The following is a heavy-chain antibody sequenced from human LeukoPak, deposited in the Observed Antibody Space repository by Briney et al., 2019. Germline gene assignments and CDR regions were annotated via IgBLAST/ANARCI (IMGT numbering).Heavy chain of an antibody. CDR3: AKDTGPYYYDSSGSPSYFDH. J-gene: IGHJ4*02. CDR2: IKQDGSEK. CDR1: GFTFSNYW. Sequence: GGSLRLSCAASGFTFSNYWLTWVRQAPGQGLEWVANIKQDGSEKHYVDSVKGRFTISRDNAKNSLYLQMNSLRAEDTALYYCAKDTGPYYYDSSGSPSYFDHWGQGTLVTVSS. V-gene: IGHV3-7*03. D-gene: IGHD3-22*01.